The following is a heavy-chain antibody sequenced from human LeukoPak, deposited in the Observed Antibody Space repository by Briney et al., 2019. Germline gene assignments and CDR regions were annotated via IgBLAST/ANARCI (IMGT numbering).Heavy chain of an antibody. V-gene: IGHV3-48*01. D-gene: IGHD6-6*01. Sequence: GGSLRLSCAASGFTFSSYSVNWVRQVPGKGLEWVSYISSSSSTIYYADSVKGRFTISRDNAKNSLYLQMNGLRAEDTAVYYCARDPVGSSSSGALVYWGQGTLVTVSS. J-gene: IGHJ4*02. CDR3: ARDPVGSSSSGALVY. CDR2: ISSSSSTI. CDR1: GFTFSSYS.